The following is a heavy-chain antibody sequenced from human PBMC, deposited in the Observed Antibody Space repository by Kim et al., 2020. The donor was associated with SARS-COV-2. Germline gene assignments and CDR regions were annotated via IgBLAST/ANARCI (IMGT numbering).Heavy chain of an antibody. CDR2: ISYDGSNK. D-gene: IGHD3-10*01. CDR3: ARQGSGKGHYGMDV. Sequence: GGSLRLSCAASGFTFSSYGMHWVRQAPGKGLEWVAVISYDGSNKYYADSVKGRFTISRDNSKNTLYLQMNSLRAEDTAVYYCARQGSGKGHYGMDVWGQGTTVTVSS. CDR1: GFTFSSYG. J-gene: IGHJ6*02. V-gene: IGHV3-30*03.